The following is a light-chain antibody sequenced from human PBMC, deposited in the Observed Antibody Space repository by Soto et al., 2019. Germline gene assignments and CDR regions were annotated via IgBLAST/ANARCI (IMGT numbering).Light chain of an antibody. J-gene: IGKJ4*01. CDR3: QQYSDWVT. Sequence: DIVMTQSPATLSVSPGERATLSCRASQSVSSNLAWYQQKPGQAPRLLIYDASTRATGIPARFSGIGSGTEFTLTISSLRSEDFAVYYCQQYSDWVTFGGGTKVDIK. CDR1: QSVSSN. CDR2: DAS. V-gene: IGKV3-15*01.